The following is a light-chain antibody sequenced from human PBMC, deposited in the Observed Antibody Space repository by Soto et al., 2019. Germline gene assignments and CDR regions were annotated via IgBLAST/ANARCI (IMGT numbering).Light chain of an antibody. J-gene: IGKJ4*01. V-gene: IGKV4-1*01. CDR1: QNLLYNSNNKNY. CDR2: WAF. Sequence: DIVMTQSPDSLAVPLGERANINCKSSQNLLYNSNNKNYLAWYQQKTRQPPKLLISWAFTRESGVPDRFSGSGSGTDFTLTISSLQAEDVAVYYCQQYYTTPLTFGGGTQVEIK. CDR3: QQYYTTPLT.